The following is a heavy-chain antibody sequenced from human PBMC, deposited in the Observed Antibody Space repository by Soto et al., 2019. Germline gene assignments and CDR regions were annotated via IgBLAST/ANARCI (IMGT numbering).Heavy chain of an antibody. Sequence: EVQLLESGGGLVQSGGSLRLSCTASGFSFSSYVMSWVRQAPGKGLEWVSEISADDGSTYYADSVKGRFTISRDNSKNTVDLQMNSLRADDTAVYYCAKAGYSFFCDYWGQGTLVTGSS. V-gene: IGHV3-23*01. CDR2: ISADDGST. CDR1: GFSFSSYV. D-gene: IGHD5-18*01. J-gene: IGHJ4*02. CDR3: AKAGYSFFCDY.